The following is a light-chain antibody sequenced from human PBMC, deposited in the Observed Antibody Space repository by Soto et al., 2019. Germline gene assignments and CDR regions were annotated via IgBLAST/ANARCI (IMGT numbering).Light chain of an antibody. CDR1: SSDVGSYNL. V-gene: IGLV2-23*02. CDR2: EVS. J-gene: IGLJ1*01. Sequence: QSVLTQPASVSGSPGQSITISCTGTSSDVGSYNLVSWYQQHPGKAPKLMIYEVSKRPSGVSNRFSGSKSGNTASLTISGLQAEDEAFYYCCSYAGSSTFLYVFGPGTKVTVL. CDR3: CSYAGSSTFLYV.